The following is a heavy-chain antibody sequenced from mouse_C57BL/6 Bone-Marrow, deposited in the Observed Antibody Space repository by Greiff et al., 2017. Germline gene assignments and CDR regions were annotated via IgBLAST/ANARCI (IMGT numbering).Heavy chain of an antibody. D-gene: IGHD2-2*01. V-gene: IGHV14-4*01. Sequence: EVKLQESGAELVRPGASVKLSCTASGFNIKDDYMHWVKQRPEQGLEWIGWIDPENGDTEYASKFPGKATITADTSSNTAYLQLSSLTSEDTAVYYCTTIGYDPYWYFDVWGTGTTVTVSS. CDR3: TTIGYDPYWYFDV. J-gene: IGHJ1*03. CDR1: GFNIKDDY. CDR2: IDPENGDT.